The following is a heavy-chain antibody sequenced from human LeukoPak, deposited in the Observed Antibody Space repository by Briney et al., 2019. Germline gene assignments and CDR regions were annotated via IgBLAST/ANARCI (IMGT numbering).Heavy chain of an antibody. V-gene: IGHV4-30-4*01. J-gene: IGHJ4*02. CDR3: AREGEGSVQY. CDR1: GGSMSSGDYY. Sequence: SETLSLTCTVSGGSMSSGDYYWSWIRQPPGKGLEWIGYIYYSGSTYYNPSLKSRVTISVDTSKNQFSLKLSSVTAADTAVYYCAREGEGSVQYWGQGTLVTVSS. D-gene: IGHD3-16*01. CDR2: IYYSGST.